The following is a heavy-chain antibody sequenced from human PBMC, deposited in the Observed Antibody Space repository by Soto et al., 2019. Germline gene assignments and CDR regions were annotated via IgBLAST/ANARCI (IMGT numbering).Heavy chain of an antibody. CDR1: GGTFSSYA. CDR2: IIPIFGTA. V-gene: IGHV1-69*06. J-gene: IGHJ4*02. D-gene: IGHD4-17*01. Sequence: QVQLVQSGAEVKKPGSSVKVSCKASGGTFSSYAISWVRQAPGQGLEWMGGIIPIFGTANYAQKFQGRVTITADKSKSTAYMELSSLRSEDTAVYYCARDGPGDDYGDPPSDYWGQGTLVTVSS. CDR3: ARDGPGDDYGDPPSDY.